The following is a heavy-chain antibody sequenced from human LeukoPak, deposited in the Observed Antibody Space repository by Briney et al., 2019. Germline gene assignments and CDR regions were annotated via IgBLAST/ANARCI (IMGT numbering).Heavy chain of an antibody. CDR3: ARSDYYDTAPPDY. CDR2: IYPRDGST. D-gene: IGHD3-22*01. Sequence: HRASVKVSCKASGYTFTSNYIHWVRQAPGQGLEWMGMIYPRDGSTSYAQKFQGRVTITADESTSTAYMELSSLRSEDTAVYYCARSDYYDTAPPDYWGQGTLVTVSS. J-gene: IGHJ4*02. V-gene: IGHV1-46*01. CDR1: GYTFTSNY.